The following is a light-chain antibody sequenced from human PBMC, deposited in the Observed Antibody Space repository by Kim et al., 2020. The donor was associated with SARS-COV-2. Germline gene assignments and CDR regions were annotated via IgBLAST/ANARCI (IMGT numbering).Light chain of an antibody. CDR1: QAIRNE. CDR3: LQDSRYPRT. Sequence: GTRVSLTCRASQAIRNELGWYQQKPGKAPKVLIYAASTLQSGVSSRFSGSGSGTDFTLTISSLQPEDFATYYCLQDSRYPRTFGQGTKVDIK. J-gene: IGKJ1*01. V-gene: IGKV1-6*01. CDR2: AAS.